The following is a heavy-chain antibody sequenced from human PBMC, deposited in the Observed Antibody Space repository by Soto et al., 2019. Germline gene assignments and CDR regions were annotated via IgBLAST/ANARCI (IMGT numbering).Heavy chain of an antibody. J-gene: IGHJ4*02. CDR2: IWYDGSNK. Sequence: QVQLVESGGGVVQPGRSLRLSCAASGLPFSSYGIPWVRQAPGKGLEWVAVIWYDGSNKYYAASVKGRFTISRDNSKNTLYLQMNSLRAEDTAVYYCARDYGDSPIDYWGQGTLVTVSS. CDR3: ARDYGDSPIDY. D-gene: IGHD4-17*01. V-gene: IGHV3-33*01. CDR1: GLPFSSYG.